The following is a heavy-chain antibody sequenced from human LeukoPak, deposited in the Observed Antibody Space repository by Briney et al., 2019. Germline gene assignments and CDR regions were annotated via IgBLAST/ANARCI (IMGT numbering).Heavy chain of an antibody. CDR1: GYTFPSYF. CDR3: ARADSYYYDSSGYYHFDY. V-gene: IGHV1-46*01. Sequence: ASVKVSCKASGYTFPSYFMHWVRQAPGQGLEWMGIINPTSGNTTCAQKFQGRVTMTRDTSTSTVCMELSSLRSDDTAVYYCARADSYYYDSSGYYHFDYWGQGTLVTVSS. J-gene: IGHJ4*02. D-gene: IGHD3-22*01. CDR2: INPTSGNT.